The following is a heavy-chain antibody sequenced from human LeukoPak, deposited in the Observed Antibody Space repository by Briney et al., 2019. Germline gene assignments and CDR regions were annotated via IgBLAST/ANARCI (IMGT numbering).Heavy chain of an antibody. Sequence: GGSLRLSCAASGFTFSSYAMSWVRKAPGKGLEWVSAISGGGGSTYYADSARGRFTISRDNSKNTLYLQMTSLRAEDTAVYYCAKDGQDDFWSGYYHPNWFDPWGQGTLVTVSS. J-gene: IGHJ5*02. CDR3: AKDGQDDFWSGYYHPNWFDP. CDR2: ISGGGGST. CDR1: GFTFSSYA. D-gene: IGHD3-3*01. V-gene: IGHV3-23*01.